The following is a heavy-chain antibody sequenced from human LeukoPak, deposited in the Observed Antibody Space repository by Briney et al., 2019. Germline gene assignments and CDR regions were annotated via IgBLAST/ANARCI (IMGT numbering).Heavy chain of an antibody. Sequence: PGRSLRLSCVASGFTFSSYAMHWVRQAPGKGLEWVAVISYDGSNKYYADSVKGRFTISRDNSKNTLYLQMNSLRAEDTAVYYCARVPRSWGQGTLVTVSS. CDR3: ARVPRS. CDR2: ISYDGSNK. J-gene: IGHJ5*02. V-gene: IGHV3-30-3*01. CDR1: GFTFSSYA.